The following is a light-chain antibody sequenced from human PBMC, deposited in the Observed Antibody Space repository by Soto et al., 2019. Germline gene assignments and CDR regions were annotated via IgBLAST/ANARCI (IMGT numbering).Light chain of an antibody. CDR3: QSYDSSLSGVI. V-gene: IGLV1-40*01. CDR2: ANT. J-gene: IGLJ2*01. CDR1: SSNIGAGFD. Sequence: QSVLTQPPSVSGAPGQRVAISCTGSSSNIGAGFDVHWYQQLPGTAPKLLIYANTNRPSGVPDRFSGSKSGTSASLAITGLQAEDYADYYCQSYDSSLSGVIFGGGTQLTVL.